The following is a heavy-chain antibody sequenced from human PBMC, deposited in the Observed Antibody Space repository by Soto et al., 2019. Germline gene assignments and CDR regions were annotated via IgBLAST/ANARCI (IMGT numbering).Heavy chain of an antibody. CDR1: GFSLITSRMC. CDR2: IDWDDDK. D-gene: IGHD3-22*01. J-gene: IGHJ4*02. V-gene: IGHV2-70*11. Sequence: SGPTLVNPTQTLTLTFTFSGFSLITSRMCVSWIRQPPGKALEWLARIDWDDDKYYSTSLKTRLTISKDTSKNQVVLTMTNMDPVDTATYYCARSTYYFDSSGYGFYSFDYWGQGTLVTVSS. CDR3: ARSTYYFDSSGYGFYSFDY.